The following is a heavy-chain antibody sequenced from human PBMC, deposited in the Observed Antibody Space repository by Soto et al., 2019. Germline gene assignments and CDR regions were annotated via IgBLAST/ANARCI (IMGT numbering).Heavy chain of an antibody. V-gene: IGHV4-34*01. Sequence: PSETLSLRWAGYGGSLSGFCWIGRRQPPGKGLEWIGEINNSGSTNYTPYLKRRVAISVDTSKNQFSLKLSSVTAADTAVYYCARGLQGYCSGGSCYYYYGMDVWGQGTTVTVS. CDR2: INNSGST. D-gene: IGHD2-15*01. J-gene: IGHJ6*02. CDR1: GGSLSGFC. CDR3: ARGLQGYCSGGSCYYYYGMDV.